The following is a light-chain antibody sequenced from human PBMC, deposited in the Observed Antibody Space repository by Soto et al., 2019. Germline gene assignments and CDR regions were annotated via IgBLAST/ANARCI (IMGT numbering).Light chain of an antibody. V-gene: IGLV2-14*03. CDR1: SSDVGGYDY. J-gene: IGLJ1*01. CDR3: SSYSISTAYL. CDR2: DVN. Sequence: SVLTYPASVSGYPGQSVTLSCTRTSSDVGGYDYVSWYQVHPGKARILMVVDVNNRPSGVSYRFSGSKSGNTASLTISGLHAEDEADDFCSSYSISTAYLFGTGTKVTVL.